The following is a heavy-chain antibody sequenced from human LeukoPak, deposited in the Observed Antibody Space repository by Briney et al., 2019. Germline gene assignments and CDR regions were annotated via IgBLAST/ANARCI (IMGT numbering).Heavy chain of an antibody. CDR3: AELGITMIGGV. D-gene: IGHD3-10*02. CDR2: IRYHGSNR. Sequence: GGSLRLSCAASGFTFSTYWMSWVRQAPGKGLEWVAYIRYHGSNRHYADSVKGRFTISRDNAKNSLYLQMNSLRAEDTAVYYCAELGITMIGGVWGKGTTVTISS. J-gene: IGHJ6*04. V-gene: IGHV3-30*02. CDR1: GFTFSTYW.